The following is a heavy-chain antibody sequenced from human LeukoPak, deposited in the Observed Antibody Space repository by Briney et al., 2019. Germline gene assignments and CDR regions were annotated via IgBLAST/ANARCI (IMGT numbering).Heavy chain of an antibody. D-gene: IGHD1-26*01. CDR1: GYTFTGYY. V-gene: IGHV1-2*02. CDR2: INPNSGGT. CDR3: ARPNGVIWEGDWFDP. Sequence: ASVKVSCKASGYTFTGYYMHWVRQAPGQGLEWMGWINPNSGGTNYAQKFQGRVTMTRDTSISTAYMELSRLRSDDTAVYYCARPNGVIWEGDWFDPWGQGTLVTVSS. J-gene: IGHJ5*02.